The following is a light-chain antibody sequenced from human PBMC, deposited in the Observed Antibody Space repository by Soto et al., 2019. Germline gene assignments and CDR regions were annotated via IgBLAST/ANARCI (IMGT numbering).Light chain of an antibody. J-gene: IGKJ4*02. CDR3: QKRGT. CDR2: GAS. CDR1: QSVSSN. V-gene: IGKV3-15*01. Sequence: MSLSPGALSVSSGERATLSCRASQSVSSNLAWYQQKPGQAPRLLIYGASTRATGIPARFSGSGSGTEFTRTISSLQSEDFAVYYCQKRGTFGRGTKVDIK.